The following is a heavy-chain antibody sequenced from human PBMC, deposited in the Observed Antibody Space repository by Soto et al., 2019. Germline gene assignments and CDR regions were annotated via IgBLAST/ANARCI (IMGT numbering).Heavy chain of an antibody. CDR3: ARAPNDSSGWVRLDSYFDY. CDR2: IIPTFGTA. V-gene: IGHV1-69*13. Sequence: ASVKVSCKASGGTFSSYAISWVRQAPGQGLEWMGGIIPTFGTANYAQKFQGRVTITADESTSTAYMELSSLRSEDTAVYYCARAPNDSSGWVRLDSYFDYWGQGTLVTVSS. J-gene: IGHJ4*02. D-gene: IGHD6-19*01. CDR1: GGTFSSYA.